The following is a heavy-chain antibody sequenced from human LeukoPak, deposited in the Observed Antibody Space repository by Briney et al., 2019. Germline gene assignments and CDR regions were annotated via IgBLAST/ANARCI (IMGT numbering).Heavy chain of an antibody. CDR3: ARPPLLYFGETYFDY. CDR2: INQSGST. Sequence: SETLSLTCAVHGRSFSGSSWSWIRQPPGRGLEWIGEINQSGSTNYNPSLKSRATISVDTSKNQFSLNLSSVTATDTAVYYCARPPLLYFGETYFDYWGQGTLVTVSS. D-gene: IGHD3-10*01. J-gene: IGHJ4*02. CDR1: GRSFSGSS. V-gene: IGHV4-34*01.